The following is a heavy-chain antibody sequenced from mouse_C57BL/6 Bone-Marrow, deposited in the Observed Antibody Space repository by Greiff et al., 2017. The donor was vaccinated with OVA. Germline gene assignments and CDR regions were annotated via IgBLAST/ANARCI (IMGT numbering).Heavy chain of an antibody. CDR2: IDPSDSYT. CDR1: GYTFTSYW. V-gene: IGHV1-59*01. Sequence: QVQLQQSGAELVRPGTSVKLSCKASGYTFTSYWMHWVKQRPGQGLEWIGVIDPSDSYTNYNQKFKGKATLTVDTSSSTAYMQLSRLPSEDSAGYYCAKRAYYYGRRGGFAYWGQGTLVTVSA. J-gene: IGHJ3*01. D-gene: IGHD1-1*01. CDR3: AKRAYYYGRRGGFAY.